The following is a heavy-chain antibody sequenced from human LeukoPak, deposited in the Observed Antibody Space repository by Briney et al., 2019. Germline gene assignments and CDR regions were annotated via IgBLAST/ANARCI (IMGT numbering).Heavy chain of an antibody. V-gene: IGHV1-46*01. Sequence: ASVKVSCKTSGYTFTRHSMHWVRQAPGQGLEWMGIINPNGGRTTYAQKIQGRVTMTRDMSTGTMYMEMSSLRSEDTAVYYCARDNNGWAWDYWGQEPWSPSPQ. CDR2: INPNGGRT. CDR1: GYTFTRHS. CDR3: ARDNNGWAWDY. J-gene: IGHJ4*01. D-gene: IGHD6-19*01.